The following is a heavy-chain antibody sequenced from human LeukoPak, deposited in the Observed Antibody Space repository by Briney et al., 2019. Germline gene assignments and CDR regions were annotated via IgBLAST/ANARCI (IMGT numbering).Heavy chain of an antibody. CDR3: ARAISSGWYYFDN. CDR1: GYNFTNHW. D-gene: IGHD6-19*01. J-gene: IGHJ4*02. CDR2: IYPGDSDT. V-gene: IGHV5-51*01. Sequence: GESLKISCKGSGYNFTNHWIGWVRQMHGKGLEWMPFIYPGDSDTRYSPSFQGQVTISADKSISTAYLQWSSLKASDAAMYYCARAISSGWYYFDNWGQGTLVTVSA.